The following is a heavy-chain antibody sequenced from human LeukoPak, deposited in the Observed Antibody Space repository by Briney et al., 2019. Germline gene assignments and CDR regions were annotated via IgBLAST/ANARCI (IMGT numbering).Heavy chain of an antibody. Sequence: ASVKVSCKASGYTFTTYPVNWVRQAPGQRLGWMGWINAGNGNTKYSQEFQGRVTITRDTSASTAYMELSSLRSEDTAVYYCARGFRDYYGSGSYYKSKYYFDYWGQGTLVTVSS. D-gene: IGHD3-10*01. CDR3: ARGFRDYYGSGSYYKSKYYFDY. CDR2: INAGNGNT. J-gene: IGHJ4*02. CDR1: GYTFTTYP. V-gene: IGHV1-3*03.